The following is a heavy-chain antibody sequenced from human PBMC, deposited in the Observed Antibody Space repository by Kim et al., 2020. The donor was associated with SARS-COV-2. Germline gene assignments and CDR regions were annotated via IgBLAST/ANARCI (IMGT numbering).Heavy chain of an antibody. CDR3: ARGADRGNLLGYGMDV. Sequence: ASVKVSCKASGYTFTGYYMHWVRQAPGQGLEWMGWINPNSGGTKYAQKFQGWVTMTRDTSISTAYMELSRLRSDDTAVYYCARGADRGNLLGYGMDVWGQGTTVTVSS. D-gene: IGHD3-16*01. V-gene: IGHV1-2*04. CDR1: GYTFTGYY. J-gene: IGHJ6*02. CDR2: INPNSGGT.